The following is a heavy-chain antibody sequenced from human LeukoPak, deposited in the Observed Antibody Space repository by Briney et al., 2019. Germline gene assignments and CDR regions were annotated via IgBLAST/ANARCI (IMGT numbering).Heavy chain of an antibody. D-gene: IGHD6-19*01. V-gene: IGHV4-59*01. J-gene: IGHJ4*02. CDR1: GGSISSYY. Sequence: SETLSLTRTVSGGSISSYYWSWIRQPPGKGLEWIGYIYYSGSTNYNPSLKSRVTISVDTSKNQFSLKLSSVTAADTAVYYCARVSSSGSVSYYFDYWGQGTLVTVSS. CDR2: IYYSGST. CDR3: ARVSSSGSVSYYFDY.